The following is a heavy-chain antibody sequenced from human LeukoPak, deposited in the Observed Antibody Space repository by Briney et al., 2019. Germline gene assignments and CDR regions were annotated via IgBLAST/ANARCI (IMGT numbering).Heavy chain of an antibody. V-gene: IGHV1-2*02. J-gene: IGHJ5*02. CDR2: INPNSGGT. D-gene: IGHD2-15*01. CDR3: ARGGGCSGGSCSYNWFDP. CDR1: GYTFTGYY. Sequence: ASVKVSCKASGYTFTGYYMHWVRQAPGQGLEWMGWINPNSGGTNYAQKFQGRVTMTRDTSISTAYMELSRLRSDDTAVYYCARGGGCSGGSCSYNWFDPWGQGTLVTVSS.